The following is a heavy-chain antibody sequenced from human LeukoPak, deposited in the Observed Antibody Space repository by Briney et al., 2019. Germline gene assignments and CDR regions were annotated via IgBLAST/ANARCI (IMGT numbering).Heavy chain of an antibody. CDR3: AKAEPYVWGSYRPAYFDY. V-gene: IGHV3-23*01. D-gene: IGHD3-16*02. CDR2: ISGSGGST. Sequence: GGSLRLSCAASGFTFSGYAMSWVRQAPGKGLEWVSAISGSGGSTYYADSVKGRFTISRDNSKNTLYLQMNSLRAEDTAVYYCAKAEPYVWGSYRPAYFDYWGQGTLVTVSS. CDR1: GFTFSGYA. J-gene: IGHJ4*02.